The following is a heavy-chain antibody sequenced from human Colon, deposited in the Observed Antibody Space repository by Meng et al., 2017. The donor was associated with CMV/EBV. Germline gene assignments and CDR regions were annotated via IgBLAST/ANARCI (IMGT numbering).Heavy chain of an antibody. V-gene: IGHV3-11*04. CDR3: ARDQGSGWVDY. CDR2: ISSSGSAI. CDR1: GFTFCAYY. Sequence: FASFGFTFCAYYMSRLRQAPGKGLEWVSYISSSGSAIYYAASVKGRFTFSRDNAKKSLYLQMNSLRAEDTAVYYCARDQGSGWVDYWGQGTLVTVSS. J-gene: IGHJ4*02. D-gene: IGHD3-22*01.